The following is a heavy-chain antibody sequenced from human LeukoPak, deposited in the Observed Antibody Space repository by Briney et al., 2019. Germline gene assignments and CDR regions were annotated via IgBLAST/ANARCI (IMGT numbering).Heavy chain of an antibody. CDR3: ARDPYSGSYGDYYYYMDV. J-gene: IGHJ6*03. CDR2: INWNGGST. D-gene: IGHD1-26*01. CDR1: GFTFSSYA. V-gene: IGHV3-20*04. Sequence: GGSLRLSCAASGFTFSSYAMSWVRQAPGKGLEWVSGINWNGGSTGYADSVKGRFTISRDNAKNSLYLQMNSLRAEDTAVYYCARDPYSGSYGDYYYYMDVWGKGTTVTISS.